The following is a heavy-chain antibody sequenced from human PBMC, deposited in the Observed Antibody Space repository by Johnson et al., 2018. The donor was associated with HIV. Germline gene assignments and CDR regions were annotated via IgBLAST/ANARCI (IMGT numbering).Heavy chain of an antibody. J-gene: IGHJ3*02. V-gene: IGHV3-NL1*01. D-gene: IGHD1-20*01. CDR1: GFNFSKYG. CDR2: ISWDGGST. Sequence: QEQLVVSGGGVVQPGGSLKLSCAASGFNFSKYGMHWVRQAPGKGLEWVSLISWDGGSTYYADSVKGRFTISRDNAKNSLFLQMNSLRAEDTAVYYCARLTYNFNSRLGAFDIWGQGTVVTVSS. CDR3: ARLTYNFNSRLGAFDI.